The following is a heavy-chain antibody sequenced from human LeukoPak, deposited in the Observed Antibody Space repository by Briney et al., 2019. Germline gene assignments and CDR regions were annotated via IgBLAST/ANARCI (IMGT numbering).Heavy chain of an antibody. D-gene: IGHD3-10*01. CDR1: GGSISSSSYY. CDR3: ARAVGSGSFQTYYYYMDV. Sequence: SETLSLTCTVSGGSISSSSYYWGWIRQPAGKGLEWIGRIYTSGSTNYNPSLKSRVTMSVDTSENQFSLKLSSVTAADTAVYYCARAVGSGSFQTYYYYMDVWGKGTTVTISS. J-gene: IGHJ6*03. CDR2: IYTSGST. V-gene: IGHV4-61*02.